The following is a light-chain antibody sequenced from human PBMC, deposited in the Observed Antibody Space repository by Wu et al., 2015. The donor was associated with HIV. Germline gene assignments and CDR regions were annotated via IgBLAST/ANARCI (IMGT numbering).Light chain of an antibody. J-gene: IGKJ2*01. V-gene: IGKV3-15*01. CDR2: DAS. Sequence: EIVMTQSPATLSVSPGERGTLSCRTSESVSSNLAWYQQKPGQAPRLLIYDASTRATGIPARFTGSGSGTHFTLTISSLEPEDFAVYYCQQRSNWPPYTFGQGTKLEIK. CDR3: QQRSNWPPYT. CDR1: ESVSSN.